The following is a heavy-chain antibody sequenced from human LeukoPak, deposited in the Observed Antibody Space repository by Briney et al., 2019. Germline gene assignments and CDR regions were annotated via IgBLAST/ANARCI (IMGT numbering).Heavy chain of an antibody. CDR3: ARDVGVDY. D-gene: IGHD1-26*01. J-gene: IGHJ4*02. CDR2: IMQDGSEI. CDR1: GFTFSRYW. Sequence: GRSLRPSCAPPGFTFSRYWMRWVRQTPGQGLEWVAKIMQDGSEIYYVDSVKGRFSISRDNAKNSLYLQMNSLRAEDTAVYYCARDVGVDYWGQGILVTVSS. V-gene: IGHV3-7*01.